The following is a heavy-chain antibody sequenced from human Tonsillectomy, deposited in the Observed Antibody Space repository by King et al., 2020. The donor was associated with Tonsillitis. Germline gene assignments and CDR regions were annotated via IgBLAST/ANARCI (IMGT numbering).Heavy chain of an antibody. CDR1: GFTFSSYA. CDR3: ARVIVVVVAADYYFDY. Sequence: VQLVESGGGVVQPGRSLRLSCAASGFTFSSYAMLWVRQAPGKGLEWVAVISYDGSNKYYADSVKGRFTISRDNSKNTLYLQMNSLRAEDTAVYYCARVIVVVVAADYYFDYWGQGTLVTVSS. CDR2: ISYDGSNK. V-gene: IGHV3-30*04. J-gene: IGHJ4*02. D-gene: IGHD2-15*01.